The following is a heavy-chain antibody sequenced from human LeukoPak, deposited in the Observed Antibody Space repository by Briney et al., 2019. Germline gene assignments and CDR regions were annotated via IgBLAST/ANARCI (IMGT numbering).Heavy chain of an antibody. V-gene: IGHV3-21*01. Sequence: GGSLRLSCTASGFTFSTYGMHWVRQAPGKGLKWVSSISSSSNYIYYADSVKGRFTISRDNAKNSLYLQMNSLRAEDTAVYYCARVEEAAAFNPWGQGTLVTVSS. CDR3: ARVEEAAAFNP. CDR2: ISSSSNYI. D-gene: IGHD6-13*01. CDR1: GFTFSTYG. J-gene: IGHJ5*02.